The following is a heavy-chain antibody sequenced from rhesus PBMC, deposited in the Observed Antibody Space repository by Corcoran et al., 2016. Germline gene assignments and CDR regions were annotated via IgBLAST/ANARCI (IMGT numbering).Heavy chain of an antibody. CDR1: GGPICRSY. CDR2: IYGSGSST. J-gene: IGHJ4*01. Sequence: QLQLQESGPGLVKPSETLSVTCAVSGGPICRSYWSWIRPAPGKGLEWIGYIYGSGSSTNYNPARKSRVTLSVDTAKNQFSLKLSSVTAADTAVYYCARERAGTTLFDYWGQGVLVTVSS. V-gene: IGHV4-169*02. CDR3: ARERAGTTLFDY. D-gene: IGHD1-20*01.